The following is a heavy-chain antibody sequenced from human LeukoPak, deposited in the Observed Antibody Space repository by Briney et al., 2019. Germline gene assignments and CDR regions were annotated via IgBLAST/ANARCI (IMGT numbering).Heavy chain of an antibody. Sequence: PSETLSLTCTVSGGSISSSSYYWGWIRQPPGKGLEWIGSIYYSGSTYYNPSLKSRVTISVDTSKNQFSLKLSSVTAADTAVYYCARDSSSYGYSYWGQGTLVTVSS. V-gene: IGHV4-39*07. CDR2: IYYSGST. D-gene: IGHD5-18*01. CDR3: ARDSSSYGYSY. J-gene: IGHJ4*02. CDR1: GGSISSSSYY.